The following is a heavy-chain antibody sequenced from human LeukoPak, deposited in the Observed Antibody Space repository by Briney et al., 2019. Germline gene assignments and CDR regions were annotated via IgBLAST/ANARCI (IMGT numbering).Heavy chain of an antibody. D-gene: IGHD6-19*01. J-gene: IGHJ4*02. Sequence: SETLSLTCTVSGGSISSGSYHWSWIRQPPGKGLEWIGYIYYSGSTNYNPSLKSRVTISVDTSKNQFSLKLRSVTAADTAVYYCARSIALAGSFDYWGQGTLVTVSS. CDR1: GGSISSGSYH. V-gene: IGHV4-61*01. CDR3: ARSIALAGSFDY. CDR2: IYYSGST.